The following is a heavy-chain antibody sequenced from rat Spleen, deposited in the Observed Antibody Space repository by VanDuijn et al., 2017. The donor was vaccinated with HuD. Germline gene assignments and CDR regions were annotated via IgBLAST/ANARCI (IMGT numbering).Heavy chain of an antibody. J-gene: IGHJ3*01. V-gene: IGHV5-29*01. Sequence: EVQLVESGGGLVQPGRSLKLSCAASGFTFSNYDMAWVRQAPTKGLEWVASITYDGSITYCRDSVKGRFTISRDNAKSTLDLQMESLRSEDTATYYCARHGIYNNYGWFAYWGQGTLVTVSS. CDR1: GFTFSNYD. D-gene: IGHD1-10*01. CDR2: ITYDGSIT. CDR3: ARHGIYNNYGWFAY.